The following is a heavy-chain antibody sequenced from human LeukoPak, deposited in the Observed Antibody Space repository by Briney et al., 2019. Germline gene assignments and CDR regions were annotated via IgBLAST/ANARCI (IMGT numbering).Heavy chain of an antibody. V-gene: IGHV4-34*01. CDR1: GGSFSGYY. J-gene: IGHJ2*01. CDR3: ARGHYYDSTYFEL. Sequence: SETLSLTCAVYGGSFSGYYWSWIRQPPGKGLECIGEINHSGSTNYNPSLKSRVTISVDTSKNQFSLKLSSVTAADTAVYYCARGHYYDSTYFELWGRGTLVTVSS. CDR2: INHSGST. D-gene: IGHD3-22*01.